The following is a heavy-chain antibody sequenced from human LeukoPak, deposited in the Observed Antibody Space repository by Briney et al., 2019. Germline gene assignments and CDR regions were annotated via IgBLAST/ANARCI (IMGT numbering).Heavy chain of an antibody. V-gene: IGHV3-33*01. CDR2: IWFDGSNI. D-gene: IGHD6-19*01. Sequence: PGGSLRLSCAASGFNFSSYGMHWVRQAPGKGLEWVTSIWFDGSNIHYADSVKGRVIISRDNSKSALYLQMNSLRAEDTAIYYCARDSLPMAVTGPFDHWGLGALVTVSS. CDR3: ARDSLPMAVTGPFDH. J-gene: IGHJ4*02. CDR1: GFNFSSYG.